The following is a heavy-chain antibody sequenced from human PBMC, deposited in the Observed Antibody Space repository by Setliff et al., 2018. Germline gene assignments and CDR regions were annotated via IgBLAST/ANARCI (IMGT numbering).Heavy chain of an antibody. Sequence: LRLSCAASGFTFSGYAMSWVRQAPGKGLEWVSAISGSGGSTYYADSVKGRFTISRDNSKNTLYLQMNSLRAEDTAVYYCAKDPMRENWFDPWGQGTLVTVSS. CDR2: ISGSGGST. J-gene: IGHJ5*02. CDR1: GFTFSGYA. V-gene: IGHV3-23*01. CDR3: AKDPMRENWFDP. D-gene: IGHD2-2*01.